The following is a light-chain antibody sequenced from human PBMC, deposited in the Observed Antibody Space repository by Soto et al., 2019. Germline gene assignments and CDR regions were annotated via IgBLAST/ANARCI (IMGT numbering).Light chain of an antibody. CDR2: DNN. CDR3: GTWDTSLSAGV. Sequence: QSVLTQPPSVSAAPGQKVTISCSGSSSNIGNNFVSWYQQLPGTAPKLLIYDNNKGPSGIPDRFSASKSGTSATLGITGLQTGDEADYYCGTWDTSLSAGVFGTGTKVTLL. CDR1: SSNIGNNF. J-gene: IGLJ1*01. V-gene: IGLV1-51*01.